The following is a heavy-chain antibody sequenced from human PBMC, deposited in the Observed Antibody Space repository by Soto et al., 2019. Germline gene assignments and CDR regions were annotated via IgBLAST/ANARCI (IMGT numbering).Heavy chain of an antibody. D-gene: IGHD6-6*01. J-gene: IGHJ6*04. V-gene: IGHV4-61*08. CDR3: ARCASIAGLYYGMDV. CDR1: GGSISSGGYY. Sequence: SETLSLTCTVSGGSISSGGYYWSWIRQPPGRGLEWIGYIYYAGSTYYNPSLKSRVTISLDTSKNQFSLKLSSVTAADTAVYYCARCASIAGLYYGMDVWGKGTTVPVSS. CDR2: IYYAGST.